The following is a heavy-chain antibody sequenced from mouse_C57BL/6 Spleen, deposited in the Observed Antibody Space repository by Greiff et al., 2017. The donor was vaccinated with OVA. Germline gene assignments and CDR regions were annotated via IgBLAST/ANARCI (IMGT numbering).Heavy chain of an antibody. CDR1: GYTFTEYT. V-gene: IGHV1-62-2*01. D-gene: IGHD2-4*01. Sequence: VQLQQSGAELVKPGASVKLSCKASGYTFTEYTIHWVKQRSGQGLEWIGWFYPGSGRIKYNEKFKDKATLTADKSSSPVYMELSRLTSEDSAVYFCARHGYYDYDEGAWFAYWGQGTLVTVSA. J-gene: IGHJ3*01. CDR3: ARHGYYDYDEGAWFAY. CDR2: FYPGSGRI.